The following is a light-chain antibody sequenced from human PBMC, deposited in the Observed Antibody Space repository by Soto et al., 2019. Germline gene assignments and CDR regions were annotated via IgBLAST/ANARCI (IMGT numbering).Light chain of an antibody. CDR1: SSDVGGYNY. Sequence: QSALTQPRSVSGSPGQSVTISCTGTSSDVGGYNYVSWYQQHPGKAPKLMIYDVSKRPSGIPDRFSGSKSGNTASLTISGLQAEDEADYYCCSYAGTYTFEMVFGTGTKLTVL. V-gene: IGLV2-11*01. CDR3: CSYAGTYTFEMV. CDR2: DVS. J-gene: IGLJ1*01.